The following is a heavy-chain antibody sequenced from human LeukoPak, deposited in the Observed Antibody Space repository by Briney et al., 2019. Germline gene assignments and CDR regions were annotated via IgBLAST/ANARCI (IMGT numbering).Heavy chain of an antibody. CDR2: INPNSGGT. Sequence: ASVKVSCKASGYTFTGYYMHWVRQAPGQGLEWMGWINPNSGGTNYAQKFQGRVTMTRDTSISTAYMELSRLRSDDTAVYYCARERRYCSSTSCHEYFQHWGQGTLVTVSS. V-gene: IGHV1-2*02. CDR3: ARERRYCSSTSCHEYFQH. J-gene: IGHJ1*01. CDR1: GYTFTGYY. D-gene: IGHD2-2*01.